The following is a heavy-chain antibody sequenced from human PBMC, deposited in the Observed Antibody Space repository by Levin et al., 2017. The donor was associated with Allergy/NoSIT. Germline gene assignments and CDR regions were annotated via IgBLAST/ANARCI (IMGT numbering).Heavy chain of an antibody. D-gene: IGHD2-2*01. J-gene: IGHJ6*02. CDR3: ARDQCSSTSCYAPPEYYYYYYGMDV. CDR1: GYTFTGYY. Sequence: ASVKVSCKASGYTFTGYYMHWVRQAPGQGLEWMGWINPNSGGTNYAQKFQGRVTMTRDTSISTAYMELSRLRSDDTAVYYCARDQCSSTSCYAPPEYYYYYYGMDVWGQGTTVTVSS. CDR2: INPNSGGT. V-gene: IGHV1-2*02.